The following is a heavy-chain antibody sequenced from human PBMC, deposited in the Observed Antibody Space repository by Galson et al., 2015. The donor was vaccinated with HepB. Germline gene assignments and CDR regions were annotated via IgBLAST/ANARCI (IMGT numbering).Heavy chain of an antibody. J-gene: IGHJ6*02. D-gene: IGHD1-7*01. V-gene: IGHV1-18*01. CDR1: GYDFNKYG. CDR2: VSGYDGSA. CDR3: ARDSRLELQLNNYYSYGMDV. Sequence: SVKVSCKVSGYDFNKYGLSWVRQAPGQGLEWMGWVSGYDGSANYAPKFQGRVTMTTEASTGTAFMEMRSLRSDDTAVYYCARDSRLELQLNNYYSYGMDVWGQGTAVVVS.